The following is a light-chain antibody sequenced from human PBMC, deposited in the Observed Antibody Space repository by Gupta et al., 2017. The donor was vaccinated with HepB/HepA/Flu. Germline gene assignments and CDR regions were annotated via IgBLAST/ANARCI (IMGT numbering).Light chain of an antibody. CDR1: QSISTF. Sequence: DIQLTQSPASLSASVGDTVTLSCRASQSISTFLNWYQQKAGGPPKLLIFGASQLYSSASSRFSGSSSETTFYLTIADLHTADFATYYCQQTYSRCTFGLGSRLEIK. CDR3: QQTYSRCT. CDR2: GAS. V-gene: IGKV1-39*01. J-gene: IGKJ2*02.